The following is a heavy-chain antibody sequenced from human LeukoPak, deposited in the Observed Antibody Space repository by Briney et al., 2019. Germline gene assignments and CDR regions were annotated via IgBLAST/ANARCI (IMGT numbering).Heavy chain of an antibody. J-gene: IGHJ4*02. Sequence: PSETLSLTCTVSGGSISSSSYYWGWIRQPPGKGLEWIGEINHSGSTNYNPSLKSRVTISVDTSKNQFSLKLSSVTAADTAVYYCASNLVASVWGQGTLVTVSS. CDR3: ASNLVASV. D-gene: IGHD2-2*01. CDR1: GGSISSSSYY. V-gene: IGHV4-39*07. CDR2: INHSGST.